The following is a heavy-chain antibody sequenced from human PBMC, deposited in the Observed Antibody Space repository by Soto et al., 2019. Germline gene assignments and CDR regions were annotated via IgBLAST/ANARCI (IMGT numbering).Heavy chain of an antibody. CDR2: IKPDGRDE. CDR3: ARGRGAYCENNDFFGY. CDR1: GFTFSDYW. V-gene: IGHV3-7*03. D-gene: IGHD2-21*01. Sequence: GGSLRLSCVASGFTFSDYWMTWVRQAPGQGLEWVANIKPDGRDEYHVSSVAGRFIISRNNVKNSLDLQMYSLRTEDTAVYYCARGRGAYCENNDFFGYWGQGALGTVSS. J-gene: IGHJ4*02.